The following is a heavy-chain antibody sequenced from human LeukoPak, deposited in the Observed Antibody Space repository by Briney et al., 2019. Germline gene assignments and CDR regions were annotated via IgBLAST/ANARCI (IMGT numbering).Heavy chain of an antibody. CDR2: FDPEDGET. Sequence: ASERLSCKVSGYTLTELSMHWVRQAPGKGLEWMGGFDPEDGETIYAQKFQGRVTMTEDTSTDTAYMELSSLRSEDTAVYYCATLHLYCSSTSCYGGYWGQGTLVTVSS. D-gene: IGHD2-2*01. CDR3: ATLHLYCSSTSCYGGY. V-gene: IGHV1-24*01. J-gene: IGHJ4*02. CDR1: GYTLTELS.